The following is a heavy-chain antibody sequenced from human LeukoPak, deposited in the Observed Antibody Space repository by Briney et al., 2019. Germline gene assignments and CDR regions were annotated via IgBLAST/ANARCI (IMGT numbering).Heavy chain of an antibody. V-gene: IGHV3-30*04. CDR3: ASYGYYDSSGYYRQPFDY. Sequence: GGSLRLSCAASGFTFSSYAMHWVRQAPGKGLEWVAVISYDGSNKYYADSVKGRFTISRDNSKNTLYLQMNSLRAEDTAVYYCASYGYYDSSGYYRQPFDYWGQGTLVTVSS. D-gene: IGHD3-22*01. CDR2: ISYDGSNK. CDR1: GFTFSSYA. J-gene: IGHJ4*02.